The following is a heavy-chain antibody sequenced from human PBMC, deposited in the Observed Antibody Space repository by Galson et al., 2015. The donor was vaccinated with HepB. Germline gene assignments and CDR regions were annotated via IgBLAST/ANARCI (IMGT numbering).Heavy chain of an antibody. CDR3: ARDFSRILTGDHS. J-gene: IGHJ4*02. CDR1: GFTFSDYY. V-gene: IGHV3-11*01. D-gene: IGHD3-9*01. Sequence: SLRLSCAVSGFTFSDYYMSWIRQAPGKGLEWVSYISSSGSIIYYADAVKGRFTLSRDNAQNSLYLQMNSLRAEDTAVYYCARDFSRILTGDHSWGQGTLVTGSS. CDR2: ISSSGSII.